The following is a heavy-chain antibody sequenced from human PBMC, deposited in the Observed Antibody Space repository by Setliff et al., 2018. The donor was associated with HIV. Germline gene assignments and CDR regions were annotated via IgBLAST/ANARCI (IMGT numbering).Heavy chain of an antibody. CDR2: FYHGGST. CDR3: VRRTDYYGSGSESSFDY. V-gene: IGHV4-38-2*01. D-gene: IGHD3-10*01. Sequence: LSLTCAVSGSSIRGAYYWGWIRQPPGKGLEWIGSFYHGGSTLYNPSLRSRVTISVDTSKNHFSLILTSVTAADTAVYYCVRRTDYYGSGSESSFDYWGQGTLVTVSS. CDR1: GSSIRGAYY. J-gene: IGHJ4*02.